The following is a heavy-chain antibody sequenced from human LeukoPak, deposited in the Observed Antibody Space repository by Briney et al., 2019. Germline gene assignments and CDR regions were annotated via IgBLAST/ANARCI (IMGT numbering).Heavy chain of an antibody. J-gene: IGHJ4*02. D-gene: IGHD3/OR15-3a*01. Sequence: GGSLRLSCAASGLSLSRYWMSWVRQAPGQGLEWVANIGKDGSGNHYADSVKGRFTISRDNAKNSLYLQMNSLRADDTAVYYCARDLDHYATDYWGQGTLVTVSS. V-gene: IGHV3-7*01. CDR2: IGKDGSGN. CDR1: GLSLSRYW. CDR3: ARDLDHYATDY.